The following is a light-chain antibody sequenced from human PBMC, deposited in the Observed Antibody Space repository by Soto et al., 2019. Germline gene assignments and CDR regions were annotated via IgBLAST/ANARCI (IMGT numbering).Light chain of an antibody. J-gene: IGKJ2*01. CDR1: QSVSSSY. Sequence: EIVLTQSPGTLSLSPGERATLSCRASQSVSSSYLAWYQQRPGQAPRLLIYGASSRATGIPVRFSGSGSGTDFTLTISRLEPEAVAVYACQWYGSAPPIYTFGQGTKLEIK. CDR2: GAS. CDR3: QWYGSAPPIYT. V-gene: IGKV3-20*01.